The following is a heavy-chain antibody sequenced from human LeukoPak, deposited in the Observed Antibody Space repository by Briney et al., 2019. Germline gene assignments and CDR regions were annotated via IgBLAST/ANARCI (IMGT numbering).Heavy chain of an antibody. D-gene: IGHD5-24*01. J-gene: IGHJ4*02. CDR1: GFTFSSYW. CDR3: LAQYYFDY. CDR2: ITSKGDGGTT. Sequence: GGSLRLSCAASGFTFSSYWMSWVRQAPGKGLEWVGRITSKGDGGTTHYAAPVKGRFIISRDDSKGTLYLQLNSLRTDDTAVYYCLAQYYFDYWGRGTLVTVSS. V-gene: IGHV3-15*01.